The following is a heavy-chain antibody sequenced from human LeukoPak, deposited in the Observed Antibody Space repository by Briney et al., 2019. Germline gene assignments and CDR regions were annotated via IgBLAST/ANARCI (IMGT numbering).Heavy chain of an antibody. D-gene: IGHD3-16*02. CDR3: ARGGMITFGGVIVEN. CDR2: IYPSGST. Sequence: PSQTLSLTCTVSGGSISSGSYYWSWIRQPAGKGLEWIGRIYPSGSTNYSPSLKSRVTISVDTSKNQFSLKLSSVTAADTAVYYCARGGMITFGGVIVENWGQGTLVTVSS. CDR1: GGSISSGSYY. V-gene: IGHV4-61*02. J-gene: IGHJ4*02.